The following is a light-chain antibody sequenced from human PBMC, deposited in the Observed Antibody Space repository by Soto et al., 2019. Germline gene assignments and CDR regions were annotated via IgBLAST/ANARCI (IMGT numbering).Light chain of an antibody. CDR3: QQSNTYPWT. J-gene: IGKJ1*01. CDR2: DAS. CDR1: QSISSW. V-gene: IGKV1-5*01. Sequence: DIQVTQSPSTLSSSVGDRVTITCRASQSISSWLAWYQQKPGKAPKLLIYDASSLESGVPSRFSGSGSGTEFTLTNSSMQPDDFATYYCQQSNTYPWTFGQGTKVEIK.